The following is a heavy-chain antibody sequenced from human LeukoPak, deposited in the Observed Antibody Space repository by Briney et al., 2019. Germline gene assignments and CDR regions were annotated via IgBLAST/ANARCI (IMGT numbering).Heavy chain of an antibody. J-gene: IGHJ6*02. CDR3: ARETTVTPGYYYYGMDV. Sequence: GRSLRLSCAASGFTFSNYAMHWVRQAPGKGLEWVSVIYSGGSTYYADSVKGRFTISRDSSMNTLYLQMNSLRAEDTAVYYCARETTVTPGYYYYGMDVWGQGTRSPSP. CDR1: GFTFSNYA. D-gene: IGHD4-17*01. V-gene: IGHV3-53*01. CDR2: IYSGGST.